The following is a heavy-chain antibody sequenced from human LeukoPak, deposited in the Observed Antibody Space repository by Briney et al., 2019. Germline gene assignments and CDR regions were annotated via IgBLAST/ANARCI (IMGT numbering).Heavy chain of an antibody. J-gene: IGHJ4*02. Sequence: GGSLRLSCAASGFTFSSYWMHWVRQAPGKGLVWISGINTDGSTTSYADSVKGRFTISRDNANNTLYLQMNSLRAEDTAVYHCARNSGSNRPVDCWGQGTLVAVSS. V-gene: IGHV3-74*01. D-gene: IGHD1-26*01. CDR3: ARNSGSNRPVDC. CDR1: GFTFSSYW. CDR2: INTDGSTT.